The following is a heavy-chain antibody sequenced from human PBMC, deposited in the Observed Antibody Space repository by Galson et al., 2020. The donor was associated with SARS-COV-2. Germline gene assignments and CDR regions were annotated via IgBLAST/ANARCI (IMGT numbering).Heavy chain of an antibody. CDR3: AKGSWYSSGWYGYDY. V-gene: IGHV3-33*06. CDR2: IWYDGSNK. Sequence: GGSLRLSCAASGFTFSSYGMHWVRQAPGKGLEWVAVIWYDGSNKYYADSVKGRFTISRDNSKNTLYLQMNSLRAEDTAVYYCAKGSWYSSGWYGYDYWGQGTLVTVSS. J-gene: IGHJ4*02. CDR1: GFTFSSYG. D-gene: IGHD6-19*01.